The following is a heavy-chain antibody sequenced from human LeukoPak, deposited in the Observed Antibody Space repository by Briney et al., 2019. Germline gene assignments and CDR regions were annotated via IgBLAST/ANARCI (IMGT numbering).Heavy chain of an antibody. V-gene: IGHV3-33*08. J-gene: IGHJ4*02. CDR1: GFTFSSYA. CDR3: AREERYGDYVAY. D-gene: IGHD4-17*01. Sequence: GRSLRLSCAASGFTFSSYAMHWVRQAPGKGLEWVAVIWYDGSNKYYADSVRGRFTISRDNSKNTLYLQMNSLRAEDTAVYYCAREERYGDYVAYWGQGTLVTVSS. CDR2: IWYDGSNK.